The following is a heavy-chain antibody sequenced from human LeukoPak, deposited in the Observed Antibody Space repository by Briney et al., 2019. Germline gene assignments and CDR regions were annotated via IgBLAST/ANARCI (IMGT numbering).Heavy chain of an antibody. J-gene: IGHJ5*02. CDR2: ISSSSSTI. V-gene: IGHV3-48*01. CDR1: GFTFSSYS. Sequence: GGSLRLSCAASGFTFSSYSMNWVRQAPGKGLEWVSYISSSSSTIYYADSVKGRFTISRDNAKNSLYLQMNSLRAEDTAVYYCARDRSRATSWFDPWGQGTLVTVSS. CDR3: ARDRSRATSWFDP. D-gene: IGHD5-24*01.